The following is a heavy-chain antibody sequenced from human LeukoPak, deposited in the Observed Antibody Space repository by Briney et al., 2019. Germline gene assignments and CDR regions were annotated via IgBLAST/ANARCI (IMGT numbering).Heavy chain of an antibody. CDR3: ARSGSYYDYYYYYMDV. Sequence: GGSLRLSCAASGFTFSNYGMHWVRQAPGKGLEWVTFIRYDGSNKYYADSVKGRFTISRDNAKNSLYLQMNSLRAEDTAVYYCARSGSYYDYYYYYMDVWGKGTTVTVSS. D-gene: IGHD1-26*01. CDR2: IRYDGSNK. V-gene: IGHV3-30*02. J-gene: IGHJ6*03. CDR1: GFTFSNYG.